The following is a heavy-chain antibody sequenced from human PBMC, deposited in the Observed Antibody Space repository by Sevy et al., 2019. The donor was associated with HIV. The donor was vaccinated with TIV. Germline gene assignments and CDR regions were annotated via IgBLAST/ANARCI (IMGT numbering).Heavy chain of an antibody. J-gene: IGHJ4*02. CDR1: GFTFSKYS. Sequence: GGSLRLSCEASGFTFSKYSMSWVRQAPGKGLEWVSTFSFGCGRINYADSVKGRFTISRDDSKNTLYLQMNSLRAEEQAVNYCAREGCTKPHDSRGQGNLVTVSS. CDR3: AREGCTKPHDS. V-gene: IGHV3-23*01. D-gene: IGHD1-26*01. CDR2: FSFGCGRI.